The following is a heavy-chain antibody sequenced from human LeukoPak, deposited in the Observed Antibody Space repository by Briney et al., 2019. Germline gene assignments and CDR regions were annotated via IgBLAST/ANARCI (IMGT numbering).Heavy chain of an antibody. V-gene: IGHV1-46*01. Sequence: ASVKVSCKASGYTFTRYDINWVRQATGQGLEWMGRFNPSDGSTRYAQKFQGRVTMTRDMSTSTVYMELSSLRSEDTAVYYCARVGETSVFDYWGQGTLVTVSS. D-gene: IGHD1-26*01. CDR1: GYTFTRYD. CDR2: FNPSDGST. J-gene: IGHJ4*02. CDR3: ARVGETSVFDY.